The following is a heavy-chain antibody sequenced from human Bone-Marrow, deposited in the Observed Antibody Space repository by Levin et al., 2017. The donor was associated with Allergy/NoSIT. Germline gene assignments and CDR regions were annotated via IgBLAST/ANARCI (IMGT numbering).Heavy chain of an antibody. CDR1: GASIRSGESF. CDR2: VRYTGGT. CDR3: AKIRGRRQLWES. Sequence: PSETLSLSCTVSGASIRSGESFWGWIRQPPRKGLEWIATVRYTGGTYYNPSLNSRLTVSIDTAKNQVSLKLSSVTAADTAVYYCAKIRGRRQLWESWGQGTLVTVSS. J-gene: IGHJ4*02. V-gene: IGHV4-39*01. D-gene: IGHD5-18*01.